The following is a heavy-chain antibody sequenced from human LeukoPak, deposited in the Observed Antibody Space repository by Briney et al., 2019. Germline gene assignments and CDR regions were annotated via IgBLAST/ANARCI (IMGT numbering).Heavy chain of an antibody. CDR2: IWYDTSNK. J-gene: IGHJ5*02. CDR3: ARVLAAAGTWFDP. Sequence: GGSLRLSCAASGFTFSSDGMHWVRQAPGKGLEWVAVIWYDTSNKYYADSVKGRFTISRDNSKNTLYLQMNSLKVKNTAVCYCARVLAAAGTWFDPWGQGTLVTVSS. D-gene: IGHD6-13*01. CDR1: GFTFSSDG. V-gene: IGHV3-33*01.